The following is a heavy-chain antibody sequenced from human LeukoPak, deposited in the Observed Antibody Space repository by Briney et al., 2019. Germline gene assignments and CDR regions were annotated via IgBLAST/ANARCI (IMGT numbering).Heavy chain of an antibody. CDR2: INPNSGGT. Sequence: ASVKVSCKASGYTFIVYYINWVRQAPGQGLEWMGWINPNSGGTNYAQKFQGRVTMTRDTSISTAYMELSRLRSDDTAVYYCARDYSYGSYFQHWGQGTLVTVSS. CDR1: GYTFIVYY. CDR3: ARDYSYGSYFQH. J-gene: IGHJ1*01. D-gene: IGHD5-18*01. V-gene: IGHV1-2*02.